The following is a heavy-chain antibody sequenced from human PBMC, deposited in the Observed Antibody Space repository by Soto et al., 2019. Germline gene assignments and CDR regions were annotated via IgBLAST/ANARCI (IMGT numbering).Heavy chain of an antibody. J-gene: IGHJ5*02. CDR2: IYQSGVT. CDR1: GDSYSISTYS. Sequence: SETLSLTCNMSGDSYSISTYSWSWIRQPPGKALQWIGFIYQSGVTSYNPSLASRVSISLDRSNNQCPLKLKSVTAADTAVYFCAGMPYTSGLRFDPWGPGTLVTVSS. V-gene: IGHV4-30-2*01. D-gene: IGHD6-19*01. CDR3: AGMPYTSGLRFDP.